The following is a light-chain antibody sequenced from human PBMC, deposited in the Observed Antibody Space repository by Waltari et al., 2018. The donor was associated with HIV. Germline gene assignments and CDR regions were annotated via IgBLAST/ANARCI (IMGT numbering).Light chain of an antibody. CDR3: SSYTSTSTGV. CDR2: EVS. V-gene: IGLV2-14*01. J-gene: IGLJ1*01. CDR1: SSDVGGYNY. Sequence: QSALTQPASVSGSPGQSITISCTGTSSDVGGYNYVSWYQQHPGKAPKFMIYEVSNRPSGVSKRFSGSKSGNTASLTISGLQAEDEADYYCSSYTSTSTGVFGTGTKVTGL.